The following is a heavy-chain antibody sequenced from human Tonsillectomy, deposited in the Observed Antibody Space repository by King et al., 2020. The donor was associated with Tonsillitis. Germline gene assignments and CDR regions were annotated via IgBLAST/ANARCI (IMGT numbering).Heavy chain of an antibody. Sequence: LQLQESGPGLVKPSETLSLTCTVSGGSTRTSNYCWGWIRQSPGKGLEWIGGIYYSGSTYYSPSLKSRVTVSLDTSKNQFSLKLSSVTAADTALYFCASLTRSPSRLFRDSWGPGTLVTVSS. CDR3: ASLTRSPSRLFRDS. J-gene: IGHJ5*02. D-gene: IGHD3-22*01. CDR2: IYYSGST. CDR1: GGSTRTSNYC. V-gene: IGHV4-39*01.